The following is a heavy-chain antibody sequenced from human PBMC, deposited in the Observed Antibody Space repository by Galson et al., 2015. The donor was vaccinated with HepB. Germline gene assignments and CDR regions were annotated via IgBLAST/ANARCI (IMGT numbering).Heavy chain of an antibody. CDR2: IRSKGSNYAT. D-gene: IGHD5-18*01. Sequence: SLRLSCAASGFTFSGYAIHWVRQAPGKGPEWVARIRSKGSNYATLYVLSLKGRFTISSDDSKNMAYLYMKSLSIEATAVYYCSRLGDFSGYSSAWGQGTLVTVSS. V-gene: IGHV3-73*01. CDR3: SRLGDFSGYSSA. CDR1: GFTFSGYA. J-gene: IGHJ4*02.